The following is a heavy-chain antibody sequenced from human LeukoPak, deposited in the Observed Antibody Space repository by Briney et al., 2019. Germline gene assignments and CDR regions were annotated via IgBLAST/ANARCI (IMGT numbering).Heavy chain of an antibody. CDR2: IYYSGST. Sequence: SETLSLTCTVSGGSISSYYWSWIRQPPGKGLEWIGYIYYSGSTNYNPSLTSRVTISVDTSKNQFSLKLSSVTAADTAVYYCARHGMSTNGVVFDYWGQGTLVTASS. CDR3: ARHGMSTNGVVFDY. V-gene: IGHV4-59*08. D-gene: IGHD2-8*01. J-gene: IGHJ4*02. CDR1: GGSISSYY.